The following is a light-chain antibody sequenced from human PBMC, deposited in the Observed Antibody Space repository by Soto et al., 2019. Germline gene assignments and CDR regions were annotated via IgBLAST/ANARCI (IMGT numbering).Light chain of an antibody. CDR3: QQRSNWPPT. Sequence: EIVLTQSPATLSLSPGERATLSCRASQSVSSYLAWYQQKPGQAPRLLIYDASNRATGIPARFSGSGSGTDFPLTISSLEPENLAVYYCQQRSNWPPTFGQGPSWRSN. J-gene: IGKJ2*01. CDR2: DAS. V-gene: IGKV3-11*01. CDR1: QSVSSY.